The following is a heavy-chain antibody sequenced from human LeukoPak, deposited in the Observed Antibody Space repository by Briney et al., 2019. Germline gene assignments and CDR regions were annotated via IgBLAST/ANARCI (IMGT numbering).Heavy chain of an antibody. CDR2: INHSGST. D-gene: IGHD3-22*01. J-gene: IGHJ3*02. V-gene: IGHV4-34*01. CDR3: ARHISITMIVVVITSAFDI. CDR1: GGSFSGYY. Sequence: KPSETLSLTCAVYGGSFSGYYWSWIRQPPGKGLEWIGEINHSGSTNYNPSLKSRVTISVDTSKNQFSLKLSSVTAADTAVYYCARHISITMIVVVITSAFDIWGQGTMVTVSS.